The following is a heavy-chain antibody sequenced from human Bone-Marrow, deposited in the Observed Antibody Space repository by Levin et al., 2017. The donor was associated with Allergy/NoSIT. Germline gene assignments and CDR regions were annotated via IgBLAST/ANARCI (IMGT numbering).Heavy chain of an antibody. Sequence: ASVKVSCKASGYTFSSHGISWVRQAPGQGFEWMGWISTYNGNANYAQKFQGRVAMTTDTSTRTAYMEVTSLMSDDTAVYFCARGRYSNSCPDYWGQGTLVTVSA. CDR3: ARGRYSNSCPDY. J-gene: IGHJ4*02. D-gene: IGHD6-13*01. V-gene: IGHV1-18*01. CDR1: GYTFSSHG. CDR2: ISTYNGNA.